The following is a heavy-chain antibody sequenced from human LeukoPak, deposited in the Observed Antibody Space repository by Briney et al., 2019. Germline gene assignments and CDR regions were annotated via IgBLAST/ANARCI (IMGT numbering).Heavy chain of an antibody. CDR3: ARGGTYGSHALYFDY. Sequence: ASVKVSCKASGYTFTSYGISWVRQAPGQGLEWMGWISAYNGNTNYAQKLQGRVTMTTDTSTSTAYMELRSLRSDDTAVYYCARGGTYGSHALYFDYWGQGTLVTVSS. CDR2: ISAYNGNT. V-gene: IGHV1-18*01. CDR1: GYTFTSYG. J-gene: IGHJ4*02. D-gene: IGHD3-10*01.